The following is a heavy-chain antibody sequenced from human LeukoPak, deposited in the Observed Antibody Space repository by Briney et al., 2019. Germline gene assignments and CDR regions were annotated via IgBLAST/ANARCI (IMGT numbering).Heavy chain of an antibody. Sequence: EASETLSLTCTVSGGSISSYYWSWIRQPPGKGLEWIGYIYYSGSTNYNPSLKSRVTISVDTSKNQFSLKLSSVTAADTAVYYCARSIAAESGGWFDPWGQGTMVTVSS. J-gene: IGHJ3*01. V-gene: IGHV4-59*01. CDR3: ARSIAAESGGWFDP. CDR2: IYYSGST. CDR1: GGSISSYY. D-gene: IGHD6-25*01.